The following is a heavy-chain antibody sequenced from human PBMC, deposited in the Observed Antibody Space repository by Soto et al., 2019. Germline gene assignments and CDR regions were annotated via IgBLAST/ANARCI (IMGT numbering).Heavy chain of an antibody. CDR1: GGSISSYY. Sequence: SETLSLTCTVSGGSISSYYWSWIRQPPGKGLEWIGYIYYSGSTNYNPSLKSRVTISVDTSKNQFSLKLSSVTAADTAVYYCARDRLPRYQLDYYYGMDVWGQGTTVTVSS. D-gene: IGHD2-2*01. V-gene: IGHV4-59*01. CDR3: ARDRLPRYQLDYYYGMDV. CDR2: IYYSGST. J-gene: IGHJ6*02.